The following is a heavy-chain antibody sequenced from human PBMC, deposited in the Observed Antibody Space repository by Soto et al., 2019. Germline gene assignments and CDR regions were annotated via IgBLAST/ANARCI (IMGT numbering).Heavy chain of an antibody. V-gene: IGHV1-69*13. D-gene: IGHD6-19*01. CDR3: ARDEGYSSGCFDY. CDR2: IIPIFGTA. J-gene: IGHJ4*02. CDR1: GYTFTSYG. Sequence: QVQLVQSGAEVKKPGASVKVSCKASGYTFTSYGISWVRQAPGQGLEWMGWIIPIFGTANYAQKFQGRVTITADESTSTAYMELSSLRSEDTAVYYCARDEGYSSGCFDYWGQGTLVTVSS.